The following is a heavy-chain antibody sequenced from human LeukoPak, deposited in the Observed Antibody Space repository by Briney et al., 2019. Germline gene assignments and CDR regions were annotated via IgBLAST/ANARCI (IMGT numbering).Heavy chain of an antibody. CDR2: INNSGST. D-gene: IGHD6-25*01. CDR3: AREGGDPRWLDP. Sequence: SETLSPTCTVSGGSISTFYWTWIRQPAGKGLEWIGRINNSGSTNYNPSLRRRVSISVDESKNQFSVTLSSVTAADTAVYFCAREGGDPRWLDPWGQGTLVTVSS. V-gene: IGHV4-4*07. CDR1: GGSISTFY. J-gene: IGHJ5*02.